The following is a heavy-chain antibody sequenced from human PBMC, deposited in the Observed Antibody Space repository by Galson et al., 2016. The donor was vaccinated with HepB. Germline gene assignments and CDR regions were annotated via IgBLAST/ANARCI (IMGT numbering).Heavy chain of an antibody. J-gene: IGHJ5*02. CDR2: FYYSEST. Sequence: SETLSLTCTVSGDSISSSFYYWGWIRQPPGKGLEWIGSFYYSESTYYNPSLKSRVTISVDTSKNQFSLKLSSVAAADTAVYYCARGHNWFDPWGQGTLVTVSS. CDR1: GDSISSSFYY. CDR3: ARGHNWFDP. V-gene: IGHV4-39*01.